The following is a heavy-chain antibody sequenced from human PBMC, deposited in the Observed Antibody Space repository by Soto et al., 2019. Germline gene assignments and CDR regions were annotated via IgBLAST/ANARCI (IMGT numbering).Heavy chain of an antibody. CDR2: ISSTTNYI. CDR1: GFTFTRYS. D-gene: IGHD3-10*02. J-gene: IGHJ4*02. Sequence: EVQLVESGGGLVKPGGSLRLSCAASGFTFTRYSMNWVRQAPGKGLEGVSSISSTTNYIYYGDSMKGRITISRDNAKKSLHLKKSRLRADATAVYYCTKEPDGLTSMFSYWGQGILVTVSS. CDR3: TKEPDGLTSMFSY. V-gene: IGHV3-21*01.